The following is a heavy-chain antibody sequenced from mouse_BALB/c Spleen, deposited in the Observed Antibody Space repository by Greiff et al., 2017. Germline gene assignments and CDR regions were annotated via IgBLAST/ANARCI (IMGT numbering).Heavy chain of an antibody. CDR3: ARSLMTFDY. V-gene: IGHV1-69*01. J-gene: IGHJ2*01. CDR1: GYTFTDYW. CDR2: IDTSDSYT. D-gene: IGHD2-3*01. Sequence: QVQLQQPGAELVMPGASVKMSCTASGYTFTDYWMHWVKQRPGQGLEWIGAIDTSDSYTSYNQKFKGKATLTVDESSSTAYMQLSSLTSEDSAVYYCARSLMTFDYWGQGTTLTVSS.